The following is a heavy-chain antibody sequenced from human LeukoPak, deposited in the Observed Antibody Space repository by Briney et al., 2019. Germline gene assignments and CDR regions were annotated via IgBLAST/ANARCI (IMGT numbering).Heavy chain of an antibody. V-gene: IGHV3-23*01. Sequence: GGSLRLSCAASRFTFSSYGMTWVRQAPGKGLEWVSSISASVGYTYYADSVRGRFTISRDDSKNMLHLDMSSLRGEDTALYYCARGYSGSSYDALDIWGQGTMVMVSS. CDR2: ISASVGYT. CDR1: RFTFSSYG. J-gene: IGHJ3*02. CDR3: ARGYSGSSYDALDI. D-gene: IGHD1-26*01.